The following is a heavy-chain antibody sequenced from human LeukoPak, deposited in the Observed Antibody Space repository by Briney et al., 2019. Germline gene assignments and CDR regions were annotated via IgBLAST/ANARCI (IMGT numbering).Heavy chain of an antibody. CDR3: AKGRCSGGSCYGRGFDY. CDR1: GFTFNTYA. J-gene: IGHJ4*02. D-gene: IGHD2-15*01. Sequence: GGSLRLSCAASGFTFNTYAMSWVRQAPGKGLEWVSGLSGSGGSTYYADSVKGRFTISRDNAKNTLYLQMNSLRAEDTAVYYCAKGRCSGGSCYGRGFDYWGQGTLVTVSS. CDR2: LSGSGGST. V-gene: IGHV3-23*01.